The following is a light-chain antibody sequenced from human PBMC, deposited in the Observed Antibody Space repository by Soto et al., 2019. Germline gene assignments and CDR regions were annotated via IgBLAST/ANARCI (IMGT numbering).Light chain of an antibody. CDR2: GAS. CDR1: QRVDDSH. CDR3: QQYRMSPNT. Sequence: EIVLTQSPGTLSLSPGERATLSCRASQRVDDSHLAWYQLRPGQAPRLLIYGASTRATGIPDRFSGSGSGRDFSLTIRGLNPEDFEVYYCQQYRMSPNTFGQGTRLAIK. V-gene: IGKV3-20*01. J-gene: IGKJ5*01.